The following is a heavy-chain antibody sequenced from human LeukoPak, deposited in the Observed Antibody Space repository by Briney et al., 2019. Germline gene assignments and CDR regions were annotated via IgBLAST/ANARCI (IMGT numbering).Heavy chain of an antibody. CDR2: IYYSGST. Sequence: SETLSLTGPVSSGSISSYYWSWIRQPPGKGLEWIGYIYYSGSTNYNPSLKSRVTLSVDQSKNQFSLKLSSVTAADTAVYYCAGTENYIPEVWFEPWGNGTLVTVCS. CDR1: SGSISSYY. V-gene: IGHV4-59*08. CDR3: AGTENYIPEVWFEP. D-gene: IGHD5-24*01. J-gene: IGHJ5*02.